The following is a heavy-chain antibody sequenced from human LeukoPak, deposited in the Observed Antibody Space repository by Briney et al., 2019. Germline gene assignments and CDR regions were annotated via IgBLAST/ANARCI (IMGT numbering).Heavy chain of an antibody. CDR3: ASPLLPTGGHYYMDV. V-gene: IGHV4-39*01. D-gene: IGHD3-22*01. J-gene: IGHJ6*03. CDR2: IYYSGST. Sequence: SETLSLTCTVSGGSISSSSYYWGWIRQPPGKGLEWIGSIYYSGSTYYNPSLKSRVTISVDTSKNQFSLKLSSVTAADTAVYYCASPLLPTGGHYYMDVWGKGTTVTVSS. CDR1: GGSISSSSYY.